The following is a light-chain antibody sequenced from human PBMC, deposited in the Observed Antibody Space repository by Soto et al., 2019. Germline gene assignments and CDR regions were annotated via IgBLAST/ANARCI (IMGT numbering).Light chain of an antibody. CDR2: LGS. J-gene: IGKJ1*01. V-gene: IGKV2-28*01. CDR1: ETLLNSHGYNY. CDR3: MQAITAPPT. Sequence: DIEMTQSPLSLPGTLGEPSTISFSASETLLNSHGYNYLDWYLQKPGQSPQLLIYLGSNWASGVPDRFSGSGSGKDFTLKISRVEAEDVGVYHCMQAITAPPTFGEGTKVE.